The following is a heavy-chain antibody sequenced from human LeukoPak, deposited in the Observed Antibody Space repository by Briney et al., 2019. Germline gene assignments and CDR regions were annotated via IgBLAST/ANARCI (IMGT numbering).Heavy chain of an antibody. J-gene: IGHJ4*02. CDR1: GGSVSVYY. CDR2: IYHTGST. CDR3: ASRKLGNDY. D-gene: IGHD7-27*01. V-gene: IGHV4-59*02. Sequence: SETLSLTCTISGGSVSVYYWSWIRQSPGKGLEWIGYIYHTGSTSYSPSLKSRVTISADTSQNQFSLKLSSVTAADTAVYYCASRKLGNDYWGQGTLVTVSS.